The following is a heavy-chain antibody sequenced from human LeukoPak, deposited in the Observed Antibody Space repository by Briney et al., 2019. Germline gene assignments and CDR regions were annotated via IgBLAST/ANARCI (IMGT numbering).Heavy chain of an antibody. CDR2: IKQDGSEK. D-gene: IGHD3-3*01. J-gene: IGHJ4*02. CDR3: ATDGDFWRGYYYGY. CDR1: GFTFSSYC. Sequence: PGGSLRLSCAASGFTFSSYCMSWVRQAPGKGLEWVANIKQDGSEKYYVDSVKGRFTISRDNAKNSLYLQMNSVRAEDMAVYYCATDGDFWRGYYYGYWGQGALVTV. V-gene: IGHV3-7*01.